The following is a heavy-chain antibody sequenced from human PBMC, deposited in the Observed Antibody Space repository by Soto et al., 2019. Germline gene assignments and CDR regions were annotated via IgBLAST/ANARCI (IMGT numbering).Heavy chain of an antibody. V-gene: IGHV3-33*01. CDR2: LGFDGGGST. CDR1: GFDFSRYG. D-gene: IGHD3-10*01. J-gene: IGHJ6*02. Sequence: PGGSLRLSCAASGFDFSRYGTHWVRQSPGKGLEWVAVLGFDGGGSTYYADSVKGRFTISRDNSKNTLYLQMNSLRAEDTAVYYCAREGVITMVRGVINQPYYYYGMDVWGQGTTVTVSS. CDR3: AREGVITMVRGVINQPYYYYGMDV.